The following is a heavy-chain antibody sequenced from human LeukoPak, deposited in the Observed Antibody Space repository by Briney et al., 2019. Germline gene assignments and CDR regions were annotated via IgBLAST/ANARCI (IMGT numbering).Heavy chain of an antibody. D-gene: IGHD3-22*01. CDR1: GFSFSTYA. CDR3: AKDTPDHYYDSSGYWYYFDY. J-gene: IGHJ4*02. V-gene: IGHV3-23*01. Sequence: GSLRLSCAASGFSFSTYAMSWVRQAPGKGLEWVSGISASGASTYYAASVKGRFTISRDNSRNTLYVQMNSLRAEDTAVYDCAKDTPDHYYDSSGYWYYFDYWGQGTLVTVSS. CDR2: ISASGAST.